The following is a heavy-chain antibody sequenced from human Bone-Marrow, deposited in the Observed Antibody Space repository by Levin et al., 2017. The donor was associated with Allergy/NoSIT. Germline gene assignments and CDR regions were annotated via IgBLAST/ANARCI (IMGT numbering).Heavy chain of an antibody. V-gene: IGHV3-30*18. Sequence: GESLKISCAASGFTFSSYAMHWVRQAPGKGLEWVAVVSYDENNKYYADSVKGRFTISRDNSQNTVYLQMSSLRAEDTAVYYCAKVLVEDFWSGSGKIGWFDPWGQGTLVTVSS. D-gene: IGHD3-3*01. CDR2: VSYDENNK. CDR1: GFTFSSYA. CDR3: AKVLVEDFWSGSGKIGWFDP. J-gene: IGHJ5*02.